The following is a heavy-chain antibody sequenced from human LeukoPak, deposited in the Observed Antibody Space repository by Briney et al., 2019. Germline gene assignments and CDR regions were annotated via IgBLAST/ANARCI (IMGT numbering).Heavy chain of an antibody. V-gene: IGHV4-39*01. CDR2: IYYGGST. CDR1: GASISSASDF. J-gene: IGHJ5*02. CDR3: ARIGGGSWRNPGYWFDP. Sequence: SETLSLTCAVSGASISSASDFWGWIRQPPGKGLEWLGCIYYGGSTYDNPSLRSRATISVDTSKNQFSLKLTSVTAADTAVYYCARIGGGSWRNPGYWFDPWGQGNLVTVSS. D-gene: IGHD2-15*01.